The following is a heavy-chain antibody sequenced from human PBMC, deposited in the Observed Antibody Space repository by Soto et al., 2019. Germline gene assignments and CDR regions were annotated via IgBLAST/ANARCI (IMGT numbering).Heavy chain of an antibody. J-gene: IGHJ4*02. CDR3: AKESMTDHYGDTLFDY. Sequence: EVQLLESGGGLVQPGGSLRLSCEASGFSFSNYALSWVRQSPGKGLEWVSTFSAGGRAYYADSVKGRFTIAKDTSKNTLHLQASSLRAEDTAVYYCAKESMTDHYGDTLFDYWAQGTRVTVSS. D-gene: IGHD4-17*01. CDR1: GFSFSNYA. V-gene: IGHV3-23*01. CDR2: FSAGGRA.